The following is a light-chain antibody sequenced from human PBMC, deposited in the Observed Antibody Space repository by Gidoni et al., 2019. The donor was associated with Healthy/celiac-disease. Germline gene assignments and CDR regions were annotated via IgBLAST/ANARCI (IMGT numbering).Light chain of an antibody. CDR3: QQSYSTPPT. CDR2: SAA. J-gene: IGKJ4*01. CDR1: QRISSY. Sequence: DIQMTQSPSSLSASVGDSVTITCRASQRISSYLNWYQQKPGKAPKLLIYSAARLQSGVPSRFSGSGSGTDFTLTISSLQPEDFATYYCQQSYSTPPTFGGXTRVEIK. V-gene: IGKV1-39*01.